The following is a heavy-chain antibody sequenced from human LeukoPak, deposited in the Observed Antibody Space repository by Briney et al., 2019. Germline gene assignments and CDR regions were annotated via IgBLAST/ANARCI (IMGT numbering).Heavy chain of an antibody. Sequence: KSSETLSLTCTVSGGSISSYYWSWIWQPPGKGLEWFGYIYFGGPTDYNPSLKSRVTVSKHPSKTQFSLRLSSVTAADTAVYYCARARLDSSGRFDYWGQGPLVTVSS. CDR2: IYFGGPT. J-gene: IGHJ4*02. D-gene: IGHD3-22*01. CDR3: ARARLDSSGRFDY. CDR1: GGSISSYY. V-gene: IGHV4-59*01.